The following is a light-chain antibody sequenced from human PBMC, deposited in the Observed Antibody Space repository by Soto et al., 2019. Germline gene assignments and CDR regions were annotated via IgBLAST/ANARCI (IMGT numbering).Light chain of an antibody. CDR3: QQRSNWTPVT. V-gene: IGKV3-11*01. CDR1: QSINRH. J-gene: IGKJ4*01. Sequence: EIVLTQSPATLSLSPGERATLSCRASQSINRHLAWYRQKPGQAPRLLIYDASNRATGIPARFSGSGSGTDFTLTISSLEPEDCGVYYCQQRSNWTPVTFGGGTKVEIK. CDR2: DAS.